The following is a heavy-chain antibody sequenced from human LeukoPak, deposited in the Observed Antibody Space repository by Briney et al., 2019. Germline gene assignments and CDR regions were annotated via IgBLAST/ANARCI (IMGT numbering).Heavy chain of an antibody. CDR3: ARANAQGRTLFDY. Sequence: PSETLSLTCSVSGDSVSGVYWSWIRQPPGKGLEWIGYVYYSGDTNYNPSLKSRVTMSVDTSKNQFSLKLSSVTAADTAVYYCARANAQGRTLFDYWGQGTLVTVSS. J-gene: IGHJ4*02. CDR2: VYYSGDT. D-gene: IGHD2-15*01. V-gene: IGHV4-59*02. CDR1: GDSVSGVY.